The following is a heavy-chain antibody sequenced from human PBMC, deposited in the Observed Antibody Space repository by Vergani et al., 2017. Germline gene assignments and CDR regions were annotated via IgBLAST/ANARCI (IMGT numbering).Heavy chain of an antibody. CDR2: ISGSGGST. CDR1: GFTFSSYA. J-gene: IGHJ4*02. Sequence: EVQLLESGGGLVQPGGSLRLSCAASGFTFSSYAMSWVRQAPGKGLEWVSAISGSGGSTYYADSVKGRFTISRDNSKNTLYLQMHSLRAEDTAVDYCARDRQASGSYYDYWGQGTLVTVSS. V-gene: IGHV3-23*01. CDR3: ARDRQASGSYYDY. D-gene: IGHD1-26*01.